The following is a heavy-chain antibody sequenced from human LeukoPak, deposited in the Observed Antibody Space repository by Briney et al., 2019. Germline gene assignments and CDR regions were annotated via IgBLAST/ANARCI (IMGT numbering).Heavy chain of an antibody. Sequence: GGSLRLSCVDSEFTFSSYGMHWVRQAPGKGLEWVAFIRYDGSNKYHADSVKGRFTISRDNSKNTLSLQMNSLRAEDTAVYYCANGYYYNILTGYYKDRDTNFQYWGQGTLVTVSS. CDR3: ANGYYYNILTGYYKDRDTNFQY. CDR1: EFTFSSYG. J-gene: IGHJ4*02. V-gene: IGHV3-30*02. CDR2: IRYDGSNK. D-gene: IGHD3-9*01.